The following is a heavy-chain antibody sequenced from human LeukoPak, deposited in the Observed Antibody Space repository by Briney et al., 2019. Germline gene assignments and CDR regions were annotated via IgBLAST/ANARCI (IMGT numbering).Heavy chain of an antibody. Sequence: PGGSLRLSCAASGFTFSDYTMSWVRQAPGQGLEWVSTISDDGSGTYYADSVKGRFTISRDNSKNTLLLQINSLRAEDSAVYYCATDRERDPSVYYLVGGQGTLITVSS. CDR3: ATDRERDPSVYYLV. CDR1: GFTFSDYT. J-gene: IGHJ4*02. V-gene: IGHV3-23*01. D-gene: IGHD3-22*01. CDR2: ISDDGSGT.